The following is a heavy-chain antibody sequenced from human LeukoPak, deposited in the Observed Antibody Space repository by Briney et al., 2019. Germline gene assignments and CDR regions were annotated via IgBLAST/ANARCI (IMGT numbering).Heavy chain of an antibody. Sequence: GGSLRLSCAASGLTLSSCSMNWVRQAPGKGPEWVSSISRSSGYVFYADSMKGRFTVSRDNSKNSLYLQMNTLRAEDTAVYYCARFPEGSSTWSIDFWGQGTLVTVSS. D-gene: IGHD6-13*01. CDR3: ARFPEGSSTWSIDF. J-gene: IGHJ4*02. CDR2: ISRSSGYV. CDR1: GLTLSSCS. V-gene: IGHV3-21*01.